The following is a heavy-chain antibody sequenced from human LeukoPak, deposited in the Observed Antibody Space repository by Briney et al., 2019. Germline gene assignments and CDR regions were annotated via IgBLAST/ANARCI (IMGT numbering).Heavy chain of an antibody. D-gene: IGHD4-17*01. Sequence: SETLSLTCTVSGGSISSSSYYWGWIRQPPGKGLEWIGYIYYSGSTNYNPSLKSRVTISVDTSKNQFSLKLSSVTAADTAVYYCARLYGDYVHQLYYYYGMDVWGQGTTVTVSS. J-gene: IGHJ6*02. CDR2: IYYSGST. CDR3: ARLYGDYVHQLYYYYGMDV. V-gene: IGHV4-61*05. CDR1: GGSISSSSYY.